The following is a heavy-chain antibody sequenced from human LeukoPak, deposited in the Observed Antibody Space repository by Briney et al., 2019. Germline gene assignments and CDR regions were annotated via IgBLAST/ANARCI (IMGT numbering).Heavy chain of an antibody. CDR1: GGSISSYY. D-gene: IGHD6-13*01. CDR3: ARDPSIAAAGTGNWFDP. J-gene: IGHJ5*02. V-gene: IGHV4-59*01. CDR2: IYYSGST. Sequence: SETLSLTCTVPGGSISSYYWSWIRQPPGKGLEWIGYIYYSGSTNYNPSLKSRVTISVDTSKNQFSLKLSSVTAADTAVYYCARDPSIAAAGTGNWFDPWGQGTLVTVSS.